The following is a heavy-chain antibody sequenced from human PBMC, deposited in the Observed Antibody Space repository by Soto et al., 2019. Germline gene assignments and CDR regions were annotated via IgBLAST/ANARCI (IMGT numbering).Heavy chain of an antibody. CDR2: IIPVFATT. J-gene: IGHJ4*02. D-gene: IGHD3-22*01. V-gene: IGHV1-69*01. Sequence: QEQLVQSGAEVKKSGSSVKVSCKASGGLFSTYAISWGRQAPGQGLEWMGGIIPVFATTYYAEKFEGRVTITADESTNTAYMELSILRSEDTAMYYCARGDSGYVWFNEIWGQGTLVTVSS. CDR1: GGLFSTYA. CDR3: ARGDSGYVWFNEI.